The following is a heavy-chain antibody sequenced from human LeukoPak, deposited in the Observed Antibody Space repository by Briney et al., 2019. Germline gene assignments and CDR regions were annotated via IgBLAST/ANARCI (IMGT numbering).Heavy chain of an antibody. Sequence: GGSLRLSCAASGFTFSSYSMNWVRQAPGKGLEWVSSISSSSSYIYYADSVKGRFTISRDNAKNSLYLQMNSLRAEDTAVYYCARGERTYYYDSSGYYYVDYWGQGTLVTVCS. D-gene: IGHD3-22*01. J-gene: IGHJ4*02. CDR1: GFTFSSYS. CDR3: ARGERTYYYDSSGYYYVDY. CDR2: ISSSSSYI. V-gene: IGHV3-21*01.